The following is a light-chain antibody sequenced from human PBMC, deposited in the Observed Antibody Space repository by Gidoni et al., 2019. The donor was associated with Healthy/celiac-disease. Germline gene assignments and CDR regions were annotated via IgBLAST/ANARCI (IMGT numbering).Light chain of an antibody. J-gene: IGKJ4*01. V-gene: IGKV3-11*01. CDR2: DAS. CDR1: QSVSSY. Sequence: EIVLTQSPATLSLSPGERANLYCRASQSVSSYLAWYQQKPGQAPRLLIYDASTRATGIPARFSGSGSGTDFTLTISSLEPEDFAVYYCQQRSNWPPLTFGGGTKVEIK. CDR3: QQRSNWPPLT.